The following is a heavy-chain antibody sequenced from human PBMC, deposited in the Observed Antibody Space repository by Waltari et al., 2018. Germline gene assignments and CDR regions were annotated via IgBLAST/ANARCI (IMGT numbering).Heavy chain of an antibody. V-gene: IGHV4-34*01. CDR2: INHRGST. Sequence: QVQLQQWGAGLLKPSETLSLTCAVYGVSFSGYYWSWIRQPPGKVLEWIGEINHRGSTTTTLSLKSGVTISVDTSKNQFSLKLSAVTAAETAVYYCARVYDSSGYVSGYYYYGMDVWGQGTTVTVSS. CDR1: GVSFSGYY. D-gene: IGHD3-22*01. J-gene: IGHJ6*02. CDR3: ARVYDSSGYVSGYYYYGMDV.